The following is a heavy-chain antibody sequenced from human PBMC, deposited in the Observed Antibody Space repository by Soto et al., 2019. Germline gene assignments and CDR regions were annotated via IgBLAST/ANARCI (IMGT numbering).Heavy chain of an antibody. J-gene: IGHJ5*02. CDR2: ISGSGGGT. D-gene: IGHD1-20*01. CDR1: GFTFSSYA. CDR3: AKDGIVRDNWNPVPGLRWFDP. V-gene: IGHV3-23*01. Sequence: EVQLLESGGGLVQPGGSLRLSCAASGFTFSSYAMSWVRQAPGKGLEWVSAISGSGGGTYYADSVKGRFTISRDNSKHTLYLQRNSLRSEDPAVYYCAKDGIVRDNWNPVPGLRWFDPWGQGTLVTVSS.